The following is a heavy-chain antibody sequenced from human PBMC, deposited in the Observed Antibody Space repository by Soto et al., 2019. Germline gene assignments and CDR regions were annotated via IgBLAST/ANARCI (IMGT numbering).Heavy chain of an antibody. J-gene: IGHJ4*02. D-gene: IGHD3-10*01. CDR3: ARDRGWQTFDY. CDR2: INEGGSHT. Sequence: EVHLAESGGALVQPGGSLRLSCAASGFTFGRYWVTWRRQARGKELERVANINEGGSHTYDMDSVKGRFIIYRDNAKNSVFLQMNDLRAEDTAVYYCARDRGWQTFDYWGQGTMVTVSS. V-gene: IGHV3-7*03. CDR1: GFTFGRYW.